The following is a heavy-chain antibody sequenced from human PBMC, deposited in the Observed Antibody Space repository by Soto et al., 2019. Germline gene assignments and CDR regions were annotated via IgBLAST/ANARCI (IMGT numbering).Heavy chain of an antibody. V-gene: IGHV3-30*18. CDR3: AKDLTGSPSHL. CDR1: GLTHRGYG. D-gene: IGHD3-9*01. J-gene: IGHJ4*02. Sequence: PGVSLRLSCGASGLTHRGYGMNWVRQAPGKGLEWVAFISYDGSDVNYADSVKGRFTSSRDNAKNTLYLQTNSLRSEDTGVYYCAKDLTGSPSHLWGQGTLVTNSS. CDR2: ISYDGSDV.